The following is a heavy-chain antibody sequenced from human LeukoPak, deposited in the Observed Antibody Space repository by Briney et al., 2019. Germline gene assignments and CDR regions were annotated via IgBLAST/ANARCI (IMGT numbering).Heavy chain of an antibody. J-gene: IGHJ4*02. CDR2: IRYDGSNK. V-gene: IGHV3-30*02. D-gene: IGHD2-2*01. CDR3: ARDGSTTSGEFDY. Sequence: PGGSLRLSCAASGFTFSSYGMHWVRQAPGKGLEWVAFIRYDGSNKYYADSVKGRFTISRDNSKNTLYLQMNSLRAEDTAVYYCARDGSTTSGEFDYWGQGTLVTVSS. CDR1: GFTFSSYG.